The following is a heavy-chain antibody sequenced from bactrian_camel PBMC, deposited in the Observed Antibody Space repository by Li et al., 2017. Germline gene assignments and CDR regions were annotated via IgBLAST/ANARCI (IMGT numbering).Heavy chain of an antibody. Sequence: VQLVESGGGLVQPGGSLRLSCTALGFTSNSCGMDWYRQAAGKGLEWVSYINSGGGSTFYAEHVKGRFTISVDNAKNPVMVYLKMPTLKPDDTAMYYCAAGSWVAGSLDEHDYVHWGQGTQVTV. CDR1: GFTSNSCG. CDR2: INSGGGST. V-gene: IGHV3S35*01. CDR3: AAGSWVAGSLDEHDYVH. J-gene: IGHJ4*01. D-gene: IGHD6*01.